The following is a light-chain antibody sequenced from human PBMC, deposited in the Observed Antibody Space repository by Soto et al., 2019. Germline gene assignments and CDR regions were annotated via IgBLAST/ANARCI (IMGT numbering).Light chain of an antibody. J-gene: IGLJ3*02. Sequence: QSALTQPRSVSGSPGQSVTISCTGTSTDIDFYNYVSWYKEHPGKAPKVILYDVSKRPSGVPDRFSGSRSGNTASLTISVLQAEDEADYYCCSYAGSYTWVFGGGTKLTVL. CDR3: CSYAGSYTWV. CDR2: DVS. CDR1: STDIDFYNY. V-gene: IGLV2-11*01.